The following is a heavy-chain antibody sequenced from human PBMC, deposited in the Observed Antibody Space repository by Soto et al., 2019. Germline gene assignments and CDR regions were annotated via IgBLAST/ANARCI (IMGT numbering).Heavy chain of an antibody. CDR2: IATYNSNK. D-gene: IGHD3-10*01. Sequence: ASVKVSFKTSGDTFTNFGLSWLRQAPGQGLEWMGWIATYNSNKNYAQKFQGRLTLTTDTSTSTGYMELKSLEYDDTAVYYCARVLRGVVNWFDPWGQGTLVTVSS. CDR3: ARVLRGVVNWFDP. J-gene: IGHJ5*02. V-gene: IGHV1-18*01. CDR1: GDTFTNFG.